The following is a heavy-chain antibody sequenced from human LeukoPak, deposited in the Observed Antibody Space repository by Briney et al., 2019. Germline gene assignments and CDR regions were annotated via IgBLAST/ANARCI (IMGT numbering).Heavy chain of an antibody. CDR1: GFTFSSYE. CDR2: ISSSGSTI. D-gene: IGHD3-10*01. Sequence: PGGSLRLSCAASGFTFSSYEMNWVPQAPGKGLEWVSYISSSGSTIYYAVSVKGRFTISRDNAKNSLYLQMNSLRAEDTAVYYCARLLLWFGEFPVGMDVWGQGTTVTVSS. V-gene: IGHV3-48*03. J-gene: IGHJ6*02. CDR3: ARLLLWFGEFPVGMDV.